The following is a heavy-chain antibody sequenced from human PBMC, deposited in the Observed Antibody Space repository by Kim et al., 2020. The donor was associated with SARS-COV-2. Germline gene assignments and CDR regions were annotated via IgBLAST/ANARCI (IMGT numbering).Heavy chain of an antibody. Sequence: YVGSVKGRFTISRDKSKNTLYLQMGSLRAGDTAVYYCAGESVSEWGVFDYWGQGALVAVSS. J-gene: IGHJ4*02. CDR3: AGESVSEWGVFDY. D-gene: IGHD3-3*01. V-gene: IGHV3-64*02.